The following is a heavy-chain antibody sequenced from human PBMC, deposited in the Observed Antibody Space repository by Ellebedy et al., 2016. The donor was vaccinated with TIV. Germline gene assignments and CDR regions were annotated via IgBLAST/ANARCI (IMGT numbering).Heavy chain of an antibody. CDR1: GGSISSRNSY. Sequence: MPSETLSLTCTVSGGSISSRNSYWGWIRQPPGQGPEWIGTIYYTGTTYYNPSVESRITMFVDTSKNQFSLRLSSVTAADTAVYYCARSTHVWGGYFDSWGQGALVTVSS. J-gene: IGHJ4*02. D-gene: IGHD3-10*02. CDR2: IYYTGTT. CDR3: ARSTHVWGGYFDS. V-gene: IGHV4-39*01.